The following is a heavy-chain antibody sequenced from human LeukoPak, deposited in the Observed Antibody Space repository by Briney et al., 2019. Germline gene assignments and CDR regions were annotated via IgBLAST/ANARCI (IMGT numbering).Heavy chain of an antibody. J-gene: IGHJ6*03. CDR1: GGSISSSSYY. D-gene: IGHD3-16*01. CDR2: IYYSGST. Sequence: SETLSLTCTVSGGSISSSSYYWGWIRQPPGKGLGWIGSIYYSGSTNYNPSLKSRVTISVDTSKNQFSLKLSSVTAADTAVYYCARDFIYWGNYYMDVWGKGTTVTISS. CDR3: ARDFIYWGNYYMDV. V-gene: IGHV4-39*07.